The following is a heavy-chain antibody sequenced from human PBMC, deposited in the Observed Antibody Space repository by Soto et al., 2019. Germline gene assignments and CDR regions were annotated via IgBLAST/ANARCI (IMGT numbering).Heavy chain of an antibody. CDR3: ARHASRGYSYGHMPLDY. Sequence: ASETLSLTCTVSGGSISSYYWSWIRQPPGKGLEWIGYIYYSGSTNYNPSLKSRVTISVDTSKNQFSLKLSSVTAADTAVYYCARHASRGYSYGHMPLDYWGQGTLVTVSS. CDR1: GGSISSYY. CDR2: IYYSGST. J-gene: IGHJ4*02. D-gene: IGHD5-18*01. V-gene: IGHV4-59*08.